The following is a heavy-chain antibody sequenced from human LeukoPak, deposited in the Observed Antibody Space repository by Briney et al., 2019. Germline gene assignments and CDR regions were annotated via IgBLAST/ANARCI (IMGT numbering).Heavy chain of an antibody. CDR3: AKETTAIAAAGTEFDY. CDR1: GFTFSSYA. D-gene: IGHD6-13*01. J-gene: IGHJ4*02. V-gene: IGHV3-23*01. Sequence: GGSLRLSCAASGFTFSSYAMSWVHQAPGKGLEWVSAISGSGGSTYYADSVKGRFTISRDNSKNTLYLQMNSLRAEDTAVYYCAKETTAIAAAGTEFDYWGQGTLVTVSS. CDR2: ISGSGGST.